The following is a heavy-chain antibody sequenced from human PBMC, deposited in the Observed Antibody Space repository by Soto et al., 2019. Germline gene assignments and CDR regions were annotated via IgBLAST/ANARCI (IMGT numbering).Heavy chain of an antibody. J-gene: IGHJ4*02. CDR2: IIPIFGTA. CDR1: GGTFSSYA. CDR3: ARDANYGDPGTFDD. Sequence: QVQLVQSGAEVKKPGSSVKVSCTASGGTFSSYAISWVRQAPGQGLEWMGGIIPIFGTANYAQKFQGRVTITADESTSTAYMEMSSLRSEDTALYYWARDANYGDPGTFDDWGQGTLVTVSS. V-gene: IGHV1-69*01. D-gene: IGHD4-17*01.